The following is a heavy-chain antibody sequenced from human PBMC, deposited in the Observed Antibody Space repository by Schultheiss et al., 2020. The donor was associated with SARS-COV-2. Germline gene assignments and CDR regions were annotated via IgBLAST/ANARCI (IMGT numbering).Heavy chain of an antibody. D-gene: IGHD1-26*01. CDR3: ARQAPIGRYYYYGMDV. V-gene: IGHV4-59*12. J-gene: IGHJ6*02. CDR1: GGSISSYY. Sequence: SETLSLTCTVSGGSISSYYWSWIRQPPGKGLEWIGEIYHSGSTNYNPSLKSRVTISVDKSKNQFSLKLSSVTAADTAVYYCARQAPIGRYYYYGMDVWGQGTTVTVSS. CDR2: IYHSGST.